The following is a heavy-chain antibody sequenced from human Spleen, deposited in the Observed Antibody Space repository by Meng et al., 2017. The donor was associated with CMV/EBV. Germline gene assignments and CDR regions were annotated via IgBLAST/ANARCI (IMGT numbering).Heavy chain of an antibody. V-gene: IGHV3-23*01. D-gene: IGHD3-10*01. CDR2: ISGSGGST. CDR1: GFTFSSYA. J-gene: IGHJ6*02. CDR3: AKDLAGGYYYYYGMDV. Sequence: GESLKISCAASGFTFSSYAMSWVRQAPGKGLEWVSAISGSGGSTYYADSVKGRFTISRDNSKNTLYLQMNSLRAEDTAVYYCAKDLAGGYYYYYGMDVWGQGTTVTVSS.